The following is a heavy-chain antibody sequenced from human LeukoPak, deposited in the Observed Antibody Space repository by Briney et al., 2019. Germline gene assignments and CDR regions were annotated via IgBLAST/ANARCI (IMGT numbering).Heavy chain of an antibody. D-gene: IGHD4-11*01. V-gene: IGHV3-74*03. J-gene: IGHJ5*02. CDR3: ARSDYISTGRFDP. CDR1: QFTFNGSW. CDR2: INHDGSTT. Sequence: PGGSLRLSCADSQFTFNGSWMNWVRQAPGKGLVWVSRINHDGSTTKYADSVKGRFTISRDDAKNTVYLQMNSLRAEDTAVYYCARSDYISTGRFDPWGQGTLVTVSS.